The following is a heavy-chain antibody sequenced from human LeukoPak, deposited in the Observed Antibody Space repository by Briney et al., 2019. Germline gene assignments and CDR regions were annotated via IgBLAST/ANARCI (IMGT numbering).Heavy chain of an antibody. V-gene: IGHV1-8*01. D-gene: IGHD1-26*01. J-gene: IGHJ6*02. CDR2: LNPNSGNT. Sequence: GASVKVSFKASGYTFNTYDINWVRQAAGQGLEWMGWLNPNSGNTGYAQKFQGRVTMTRDTSTGTAYMELSSLRSEDTAVYYCASQRWELLRGTYYYSGMDVWGQGTTVTVSS. CDR1: GYTFNTYD. CDR3: ASQRWELLRGTYYYSGMDV.